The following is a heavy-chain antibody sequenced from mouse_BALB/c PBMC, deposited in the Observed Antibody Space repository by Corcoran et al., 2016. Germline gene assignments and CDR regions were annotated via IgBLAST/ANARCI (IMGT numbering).Heavy chain of an antibody. CDR2: INTYTGEP. CDR1: GYTFTNYG. J-gene: IGHJ4*01. CDR3: ARRSTVVANYYSMDY. Sequence: QIQLVQSGPELKKPGETVKISCKASGYTFTNYGMNWVKQAPGKGLKWMGWINTYTGEPTYADDFTGRFAFSLETSASTADLQINNLKNEDMATYFWARRSTVVANYYSMDYWGQGPAVTVSS. D-gene: IGHD1-1*01. V-gene: IGHV9-1*02.